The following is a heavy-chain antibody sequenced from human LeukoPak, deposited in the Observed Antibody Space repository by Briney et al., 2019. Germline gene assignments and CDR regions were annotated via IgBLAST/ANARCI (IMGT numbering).Heavy chain of an antibody. CDR3: ARHVVGVGFDY. J-gene: IGHJ4*02. D-gene: IGHD2-8*01. CDR2: INSDGSST. Sequence: GGSLRLSCAASGFTFSSYWMHWVRHAPGKGLVWVSRINSDGSSTTYADSVKGRFTISRDNAKNTLYLQMNSLRDEDTAVYYCARHVVGVGFDYWGQGTLVTVSS. CDR1: GFTFSSYW. V-gene: IGHV3-74*01.